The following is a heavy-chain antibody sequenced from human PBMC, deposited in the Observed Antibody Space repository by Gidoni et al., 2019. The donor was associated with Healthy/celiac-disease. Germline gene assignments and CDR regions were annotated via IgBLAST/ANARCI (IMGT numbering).Heavy chain of an antibody. CDR1: GFTFSSYA. CDR2: ISYDGSNI. CDR3: ARGLAYCSGGSGYWGPTPDFDY. D-gene: IGHD2-15*01. V-gene: IGHV3-30*04. Sequence: QVQLVESGGGVVKPGGSLRLSCAASGFTFSSYAITWARQAPGKGLECVAVISYDGSNIYYAASVKARFTISRDNSKNTLYLQMNSLRPEDTAVYHCARGLAYCSGGSGYWGPTPDFDYWGQGTLVTVSS. J-gene: IGHJ4*02.